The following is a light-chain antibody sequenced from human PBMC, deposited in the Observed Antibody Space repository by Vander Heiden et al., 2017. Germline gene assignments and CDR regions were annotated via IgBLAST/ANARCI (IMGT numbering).Light chain of an antibody. CDR2: KVP. Sequence: DIQMTQSRSTLSASIGDRVTITCRASQNIDYWLAWYQQKPGKAPKLLIYKVPNLETGVPSRFSGSGPGPEFSLTISSLQPEDCATYYCQQYSRYPWTFGQGTSVEVK. J-gene: IGKJ1*01. V-gene: IGKV1-5*03. CDR1: QNIDYW. CDR3: QQYSRYPWT.